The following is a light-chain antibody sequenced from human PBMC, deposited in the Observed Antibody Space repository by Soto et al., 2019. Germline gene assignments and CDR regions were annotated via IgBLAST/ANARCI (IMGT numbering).Light chain of an antibody. CDR3: TSYTSDFGLGA. Sequence: QSALTQPASVSGFPGQSITISCTRTSSDIGNYDQVYNYAYNYVSWYQQHPGKAPKLLIYEVSNRPSGVSNRFSGSKSGNTASLTISGLLPEDEADYYCTSYTSDFGLGAFGGGTKLTVL. CDR1: SSDIGNYDQVYNYAYNY. CDR2: EVS. V-gene: IGLV2-14*01. J-gene: IGLJ2*01.